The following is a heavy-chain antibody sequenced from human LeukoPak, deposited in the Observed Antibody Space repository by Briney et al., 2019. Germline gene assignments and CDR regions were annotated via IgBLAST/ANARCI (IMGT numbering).Heavy chain of an antibody. Sequence: GESLKISCKGSGYSFTSYWIGWVRQLPGKGLEWMGIIYPGDSDTRYSPSFQGQVTISDDKSISTAYLQWSSLKASDTAMYYCARRIGNGVITDAFDIWGQGTMVTVSS. CDR3: ARRIGNGVITDAFDI. CDR2: IYPGDSDT. J-gene: IGHJ3*02. CDR1: GYSFTSYW. V-gene: IGHV5-51*01. D-gene: IGHD3-16*02.